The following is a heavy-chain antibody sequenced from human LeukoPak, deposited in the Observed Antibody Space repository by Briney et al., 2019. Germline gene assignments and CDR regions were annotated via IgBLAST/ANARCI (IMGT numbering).Heavy chain of an antibody. J-gene: IGHJ4*02. Sequence: SVKVSCKASGGTFSSYAISWVRQAPGQGLEWMRGIIPIFGTANYAQKFQGRVTITTDESTSTAYMELSSLRSEDTAVYYCARVRDELQLPYYFDYWGQGTLVTVSS. CDR3: ARVRDELQLPYYFDY. V-gene: IGHV1-69*05. CDR2: IIPIFGTA. D-gene: IGHD5-24*01. CDR1: GGTFSSYA.